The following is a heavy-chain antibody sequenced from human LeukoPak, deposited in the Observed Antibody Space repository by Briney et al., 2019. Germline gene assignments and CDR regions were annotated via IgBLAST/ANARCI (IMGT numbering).Heavy chain of an antibody. Sequence: PSETLSLTCTVSGYSISSGYYWGWIRQPPGKGLEWIGSIYHSGSTYYNPSLKSRVTISVDTSKNQFSLKLSSVTAPDTAVYYCARVDIVATTWGQGTLVTVSS. D-gene: IGHD5-12*01. J-gene: IGHJ5*02. V-gene: IGHV4-38-2*02. CDR3: ARVDIVATT. CDR1: GYSISSGYY. CDR2: IYHSGST.